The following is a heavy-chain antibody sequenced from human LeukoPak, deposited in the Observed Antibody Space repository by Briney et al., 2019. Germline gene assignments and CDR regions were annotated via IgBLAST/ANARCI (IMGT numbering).Heavy chain of an antibody. Sequence: ASVKVSCKASGGTFSSYAINWVRQATGQGLEWMGWMNPNSGNTGYAQKFQGRVTMTRNTSISTAYMELSSLRSEDTAVYYCARGPYSSGWYFLDYWGQGTLVTVSS. CDR3: ARGPYSSGWYFLDY. V-gene: IGHV1-8*02. J-gene: IGHJ4*02. D-gene: IGHD6-19*01. CDR2: MNPNSGNT. CDR1: GGTFSSYA.